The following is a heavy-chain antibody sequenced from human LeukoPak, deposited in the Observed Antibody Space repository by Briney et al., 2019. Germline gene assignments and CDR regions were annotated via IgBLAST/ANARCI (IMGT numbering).Heavy chain of an antibody. V-gene: IGHV3-74*01. CDR2: IDRDGSRI. CDR3: VRGNDYGGPHY. D-gene: IGHD4-23*01. Sequence: GGSLRLSCAVSGFTFSSYWMHWVRQAPGKGLVWVSRIDRDGSRINYADSVKGRFTISRDNGKNTLFLQMNSLRDEDAAVYYCVRGNDYGGPHYWGQGTLVTVSS. J-gene: IGHJ4*02. CDR1: GFTFSSYW.